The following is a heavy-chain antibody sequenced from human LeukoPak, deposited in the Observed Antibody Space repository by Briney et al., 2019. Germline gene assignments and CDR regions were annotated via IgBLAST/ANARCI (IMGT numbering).Heavy chain of an antibody. D-gene: IGHD6-19*01. CDR1: GFTFSNYG. Sequence: GGSQRLSCAASGFTFSNYGMSWVRQAPGKGLEWVSAISGSGSSTYYADSVKGRFTISRDNSKNTLYLQMNSLRAEDTAVYYCAKWYSSGWYASFDYWGQGTLVTVSS. V-gene: IGHV3-23*01. CDR2: ISGSGSST. J-gene: IGHJ4*02. CDR3: AKWYSSGWYASFDY.